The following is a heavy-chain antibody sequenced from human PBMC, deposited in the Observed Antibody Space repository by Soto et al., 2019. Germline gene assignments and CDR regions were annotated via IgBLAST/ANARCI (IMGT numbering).Heavy chain of an antibody. CDR2: ISYDGSNK. J-gene: IGHJ6*02. D-gene: IGHD1-26*01. CDR1: GFTFSSYA. Sequence: GGSLRLSCAAPGFTFSSYAMHWVRQAPGKGLEWVAVISYDGSNKYYADSVKGRFTISRDNSKNTLYLQMNSLRAEDTAVYYCARDEGGSSPFYYGMDVWGQGTTVTVSS. CDR3: ARDEGGSSPFYYGMDV. V-gene: IGHV3-30-3*01.